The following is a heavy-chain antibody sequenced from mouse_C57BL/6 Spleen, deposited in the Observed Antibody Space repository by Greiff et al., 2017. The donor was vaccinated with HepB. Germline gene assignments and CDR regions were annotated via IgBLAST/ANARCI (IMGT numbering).Heavy chain of an antibody. V-gene: IGHV1-18*01. Sequence: EVQLQESGPELVKPGASVKIPCKASGYTFTDYNMDWVKQSHGKSLEWIGDINPNNGGTIYNQKFKGKATLTVDKSSSTAYMELRSLTSEDTAVYYCARPGSSYDAMDYWGQGTSVTVSS. CDR1: GYTFTDYN. D-gene: IGHD1-1*01. CDR3: ARPGSSYDAMDY. J-gene: IGHJ4*01. CDR2: INPNNGGT.